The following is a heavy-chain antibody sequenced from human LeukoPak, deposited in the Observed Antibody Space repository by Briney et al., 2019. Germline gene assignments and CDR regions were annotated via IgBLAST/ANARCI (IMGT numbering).Heavy chain of an antibody. V-gene: IGHV1-18*01. D-gene: IGHD1-26*01. CDR2: ISAYNGNT. Sequence: ASVKVSCKASGYTFSTNGISWVRQAPGQGLEWMGWISAYNGNTNYAQKLQGRVTMTTDTSTSTAYMELRSLRSEDTAVYYCATDAGRTSGSYDWFDPWGQGTLVTVSS. CDR1: GYTFSTNG. CDR3: ATDAGRTSGSYDWFDP. J-gene: IGHJ5*02.